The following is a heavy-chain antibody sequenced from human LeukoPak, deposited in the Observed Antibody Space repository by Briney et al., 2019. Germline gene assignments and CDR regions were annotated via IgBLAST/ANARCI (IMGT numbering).Heavy chain of an antibody. J-gene: IGHJ4*02. CDR2: IYYSGST. D-gene: IGHD6-13*01. V-gene: IGHV4-59*12. CDR1: GGSISSYY. CDR3: ARGGSWYRGGIFDY. Sequence: PSETLSLTCTVSGGSISSYYWSWIRQPPGKGLEWIGYIYYSGSTNYNPSLKSRVTISVDTSKNQFSLKLSSVTAADTAVYYCARGGSWYRGGIFDYWGQGTLVTVSS.